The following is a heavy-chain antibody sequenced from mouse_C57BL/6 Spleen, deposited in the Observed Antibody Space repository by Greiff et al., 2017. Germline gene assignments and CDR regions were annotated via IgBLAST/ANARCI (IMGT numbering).Heavy chain of an antibody. CDR3: ARGHYDYGYYFDY. J-gene: IGHJ2*01. Sequence: VQLQQPGAELVKPGASVKMSCKASGYTFTSYWITWVKQRPGQGLEWIGDIYPGSGSTNYNEKFKSKATLTVDTSSSTAYMQLSSLTSEDSAVYYCARGHYDYGYYFDYWGQGTTLTVSS. D-gene: IGHD2-4*01. V-gene: IGHV1-55*01. CDR2: IYPGSGST. CDR1: GYTFTSYW.